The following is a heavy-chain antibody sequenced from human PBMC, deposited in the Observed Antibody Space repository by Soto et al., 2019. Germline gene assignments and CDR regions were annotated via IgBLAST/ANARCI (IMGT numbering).Heavy chain of an antibody. J-gene: IGHJ4*02. CDR2: ISSSRSTL. V-gene: IGHV3-48*01. CDR3: AKDGGYSYGPYDY. CDR1: GFTFGSYS. D-gene: IGHD5-18*01. Sequence: EVQLVESGGGLVQPGGSLRLSCAASGFTFGSYSMNWVRQAPGKGLEWVSYISSSRSTLYYADSVEGRFTISRDNAKNSLYLQMNSLRAEDTAVYYCAKDGGYSYGPYDYWGQGTLVTVSS.